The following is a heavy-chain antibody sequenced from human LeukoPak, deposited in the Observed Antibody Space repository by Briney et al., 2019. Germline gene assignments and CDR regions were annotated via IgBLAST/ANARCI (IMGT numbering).Heavy chain of an antibody. V-gene: IGHV1-69*10. CDR3: ARGPYNWNDQDYYYGMDV. CDR2: IIPILGTA. J-gene: IGHJ6*04. D-gene: IGHD1-1*01. CDR1: GGTFSSYA. Sequence: GASVKVSCKASGGTFSSYAISWVRQAPGQGLEWMGGIIPILGTANYAQKFQGRVTITADKSTSTAYMELSSLRSEDTAVYYCARGPYNWNDQDYYYGMDVWGKGTTVTVSS.